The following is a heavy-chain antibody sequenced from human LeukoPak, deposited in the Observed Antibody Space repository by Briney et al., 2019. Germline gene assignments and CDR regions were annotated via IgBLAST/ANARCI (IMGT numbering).Heavy chain of an antibody. CDR3: ARDPYCSSTSCPPTYDY. J-gene: IGHJ4*02. CDR1: GGSFSGYY. D-gene: IGHD2-2*01. Sequence: SSETLSLTCAVYGGSFSGYYWSWIRQPPGKGLEWIGEINHSGSTNYNPSLKSRVTISVDTSKNQFSLKLSSVTAADTAVYYCARDPYCSSTSCPPTYDYWGQGTLVTVSS. V-gene: IGHV4-34*01. CDR2: INHSGST.